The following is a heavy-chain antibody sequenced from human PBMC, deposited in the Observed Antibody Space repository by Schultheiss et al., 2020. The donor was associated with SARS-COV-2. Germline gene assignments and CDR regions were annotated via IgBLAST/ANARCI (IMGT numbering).Heavy chain of an antibody. CDR1: GYTFTSYA. D-gene: IGHD2-2*01. V-gene: IGHV7-4-1*02. CDR2: INTNTGNP. J-gene: IGHJ6*02. Sequence: ASVKVSCKASGYTFTSYAMNWVRQAPGQGLEWMGWINTNTGNPTYAQGFTGRFVFSLDTSVSTAYLQISSLKAEDTAVYYCVTSGIVVVPAAPHAYYYGMDVWGQGTTVTVSS. CDR3: VTSGIVVVPAAPHAYYYGMDV.